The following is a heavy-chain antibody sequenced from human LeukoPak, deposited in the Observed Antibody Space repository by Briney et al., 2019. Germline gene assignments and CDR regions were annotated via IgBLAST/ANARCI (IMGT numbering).Heavy chain of an antibody. CDR2: IYTSGST. CDR3: AREDSYYYGSGSPIFDY. J-gene: IGHJ4*02. CDR1: GGSISSYY. V-gene: IGHV4-4*07. Sequence: SETLSLTCTVSGGSISSYYWSWIRQPAGKGLEWIGRIYTSGSTNHNPSLKSRVTMSVDTSKNQFSLKLSSVTAADTAVYYCAREDSYYYGSGSPIFDYWGQGTLVTDSS. D-gene: IGHD3-10*01.